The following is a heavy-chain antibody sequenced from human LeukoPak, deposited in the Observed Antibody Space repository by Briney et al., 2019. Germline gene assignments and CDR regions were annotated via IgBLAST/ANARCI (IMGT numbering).Heavy chain of an antibody. CDR2: IGTAGDT. Sequence: TGGSLRLSCAVSGFTFSSYDMHWVRQVIGKGLEWVSGIGTAGDTYSPGSVKGRFTISRDNSKNTLYLQMNSLRAEDTAVYYCAKVRYDFWSGLLGYWGQGTLVTVSS. D-gene: IGHD3-3*01. V-gene: IGHV3-13*01. J-gene: IGHJ4*02. CDR3: AKVRYDFWSGLLGY. CDR1: GFTFSSYD.